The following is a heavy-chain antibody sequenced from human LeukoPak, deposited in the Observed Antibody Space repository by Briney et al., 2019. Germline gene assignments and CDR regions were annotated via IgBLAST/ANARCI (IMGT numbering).Heavy chain of an antibody. V-gene: IGHV3-74*01. CDR1: GFTFSSYW. CDR3: AKQLGYCSDGSCYFPY. D-gene: IGHD2-15*01. Sequence: GGSLRLSCAASGFTFSSYWMNWVRHAPGKGLVWVSRIASDGSSTTYADSVKGRFSISRDNAKNTLYLQMNSLRVEDTAVYYCAKQLGYCSDGSCYFPYWGQGTLVTVSS. J-gene: IGHJ4*02. CDR2: IASDGSST.